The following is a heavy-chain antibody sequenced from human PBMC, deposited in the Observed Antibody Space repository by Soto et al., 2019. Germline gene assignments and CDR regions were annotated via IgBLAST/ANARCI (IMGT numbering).Heavy chain of an antibody. CDR3: ARDGRQSPPFDY. CDR2: INHSGST. Sequence: PSETLSLTCAVYGGSFSGYYWSWIRQPPGKGLEWIGEINHSGSTNYNPSLKSRVTISVDTSKNQFSLKLSSVTAADTAVYYCARDGRQSPPFDYWGQGTLVTVSS. CDR1: GGSFSGYY. D-gene: IGHD1-26*01. V-gene: IGHV4-34*01. J-gene: IGHJ4*02.